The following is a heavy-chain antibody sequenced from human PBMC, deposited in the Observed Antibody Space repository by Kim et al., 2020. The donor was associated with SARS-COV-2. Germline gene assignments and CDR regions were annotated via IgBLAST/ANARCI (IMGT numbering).Heavy chain of an antibody. Sequence: SETLSLTCAVYGGSFSGYYWSWIRQPPGKGLEWIGEINRSGSTNYIPSLKSRVTISVDTSKNQFSLNLRSVTAADTAVYHCARAGYGSGIYTNAFDIWGQGTMVTVSS. V-gene: IGHV4-34*01. J-gene: IGHJ3*02. D-gene: IGHD3-10*01. CDR1: GGSFSGYY. CDR2: INRSGST. CDR3: ARAGYGSGIYTNAFDI.